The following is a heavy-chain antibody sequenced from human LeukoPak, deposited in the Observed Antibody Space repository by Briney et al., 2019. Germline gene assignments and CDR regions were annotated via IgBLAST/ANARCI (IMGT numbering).Heavy chain of an antibody. V-gene: IGHV1-69*01. CDR3: ARDPASVDYADVNDY. Sequence: ASVKVSCKASGGTFSSYAISWVRQAPGQGLEWMGGIIPVFGTANYAQKFQGRVTITADESTSTAYMELSSLRSEDTAVYCCARDPASVDYADVNDYWGQGTLVTVSS. CDR2: IIPVFGTA. D-gene: IGHD4-17*01. J-gene: IGHJ4*02. CDR1: GGTFSSYA.